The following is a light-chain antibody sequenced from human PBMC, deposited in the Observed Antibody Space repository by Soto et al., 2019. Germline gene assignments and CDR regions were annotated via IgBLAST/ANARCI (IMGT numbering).Light chain of an antibody. CDR1: HGVSSY. CDR2: GAS. V-gene: IGKV1-9*01. Sequence: IQLTQSPSSLSASVGDRVTITCRASHGVSSYLAWYQQNPGKAPRLLIYGASTLQTGVPSRFSDRGSGTDFTLTISSLQPEDFATYYCQQVNNYPYTFGQGTKLEI. CDR3: QQVNNYPYT. J-gene: IGKJ2*01.